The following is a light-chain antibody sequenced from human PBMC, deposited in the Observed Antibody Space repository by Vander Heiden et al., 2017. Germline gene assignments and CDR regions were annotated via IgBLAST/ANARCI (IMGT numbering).Light chain of an antibody. J-gene: IGLJ2*01. Sequence: SSELTQDPAVSVALGQTVRITCPGASLRTYYASWYQQKAAQAPVLVIYGENNRPAGIPDRFSGSSSGNTAALTITGAQAEDEADYYCNSRDSSGNLVFGGGTKLTVL. CDR3: NSRDSSGNLV. CDR1: SLRTYY. CDR2: GEN. V-gene: IGLV3-19*01.